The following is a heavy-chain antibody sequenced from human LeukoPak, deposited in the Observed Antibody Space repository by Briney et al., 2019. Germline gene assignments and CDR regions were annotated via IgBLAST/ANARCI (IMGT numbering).Heavy chain of an antibody. CDR3: AKQPHYDFWSGSLAEYFQH. Sequence: GGSLRLSCAASGFTFSSYGIYWVRQAPGKGLEWVAFIRYDESNKYYADSVKGRFTISRDNSKNTLYLQMNSLRAEDTAVYYCAKQPHYDFWSGSLAEYFQHWGQGTLVTVSS. J-gene: IGHJ1*01. CDR2: IRYDESNK. CDR1: GFTFSSYG. V-gene: IGHV3-30*02. D-gene: IGHD3-3*01.